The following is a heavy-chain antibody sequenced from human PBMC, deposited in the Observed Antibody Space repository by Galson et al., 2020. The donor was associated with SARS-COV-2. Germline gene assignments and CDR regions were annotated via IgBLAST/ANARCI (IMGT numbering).Heavy chain of an antibody. CDR3: ARVRYYYGMDV. CDR2: INTNTGNP. V-gene: IGHV7-4-1*02. CDR1: GYTLTSYA. J-gene: IGHJ6*02. Sequence: AAVQVSCKASGYTLTSYALNWVRQAPGQGREGMGWINTNTGNPTYAQGFTGRFVFSLDTSVSTAYLQISSLKAEDTAVCYCARVRYYYGMDVWGQGTTVTVSS.